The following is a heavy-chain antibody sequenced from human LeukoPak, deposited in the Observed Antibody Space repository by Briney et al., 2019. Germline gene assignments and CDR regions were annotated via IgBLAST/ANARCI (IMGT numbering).Heavy chain of an antibody. V-gene: IGHV4-59*10. D-gene: IGHD2-8*02. CDR1: GFTFSSYS. CDR2: VYTSGST. CDR3: ARVAVLGFGYAFDI. J-gene: IGHJ3*02. Sequence: GSLRLSCAASGFTFSSYSMNWVRQAPGKGLEWIGRVYTSGSTNYNPSLKSRVTMSVDTSKNQFSLKMSSVSAADTAVYYCARVAVLGFGYAFDIWGQGTMVTVSS.